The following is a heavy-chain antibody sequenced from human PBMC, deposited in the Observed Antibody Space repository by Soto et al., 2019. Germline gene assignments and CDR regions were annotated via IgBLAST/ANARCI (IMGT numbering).Heavy chain of an antibody. Sequence: PSETLSLTCAVYGGSFSGYYRSWIRQPPGKGLEWIGEINHSGSTNYNPSIKSRVTISVDTSKNQYSLKLKSVTAADTAVYYCASPGDYGDYVFDYWGQGTRVTVSS. D-gene: IGHD4-17*01. J-gene: IGHJ4*02. CDR3: ASPGDYGDYVFDY. CDR2: INHSGST. CDR1: GGSFSGYY. V-gene: IGHV4-34*01.